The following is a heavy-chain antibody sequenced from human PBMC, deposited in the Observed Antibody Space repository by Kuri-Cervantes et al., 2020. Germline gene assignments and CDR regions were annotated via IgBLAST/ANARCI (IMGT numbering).Heavy chain of an antibody. Sequence: ASVKDSCKASVYTFTGYYMHWVQQAPGQGLEWVGWINPNSGGTNYAQNCQGRVTMTRDTSISTAYLELSRLRSDDTAVYYCARERLSNYGDFDAFDIWGQGTMVTVSS. V-gene: IGHV1-2*02. CDR2: INPNSGGT. CDR3: ARERLSNYGDFDAFDI. D-gene: IGHD4-17*01. J-gene: IGHJ3*02. CDR1: VYTFTGYY.